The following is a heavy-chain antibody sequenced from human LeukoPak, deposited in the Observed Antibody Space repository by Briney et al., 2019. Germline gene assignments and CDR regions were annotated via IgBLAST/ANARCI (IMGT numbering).Heavy chain of an antibody. CDR2: INWNGGST. J-gene: IGHJ4*02. CDR1: GFTFDYYG. D-gene: IGHD3-22*01. Sequence: GGALRLSCAASGFTFDYYGMSGVRQAPGKGLDWVSGINWNGGSTGYADSVKGRFTISRDNAKNSLYLQMNSLRAEDTALYYCERGGDYYDSSGTDYWGQGTLVTVSS. CDR3: ERGGDYYDSSGTDY. V-gene: IGHV3-20*04.